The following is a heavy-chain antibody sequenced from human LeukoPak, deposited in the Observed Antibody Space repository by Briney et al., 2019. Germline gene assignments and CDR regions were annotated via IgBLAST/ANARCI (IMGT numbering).Heavy chain of an antibody. CDR2: IRYNGNNQ. CDR3: ARGGSYLSAFDI. D-gene: IGHD1-26*01. V-gene: IGHV3-30*02. J-gene: IGHJ3*02. CDR1: GFTFNNYG. Sequence: GGSLRLSCAASGFTFNNYGMHWVRQAPGKGLEGVAFIRYNGNNQYYADSVKGRFTISRDNSKNTLYLQMNSLRAEDTDVYYCARGGSYLSAFDIWGQGTMVTVSS.